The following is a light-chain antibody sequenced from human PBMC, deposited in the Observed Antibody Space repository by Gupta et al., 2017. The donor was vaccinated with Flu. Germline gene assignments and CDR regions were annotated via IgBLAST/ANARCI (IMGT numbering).Light chain of an antibody. CDR2: LGS. V-gene: IGKV2-28*01. J-gene: IGKJ1*01. CDR1: QSLLDSNGYNY. CDR3: MQPLNSPWT. Sequence: DRVMLKSPLSLAVPSAEPASVACRSSQSLLDSNGYNYVNWYLQKPGQSPQLLIHLGSNRAPGVPDRFSGSGSGTYWKLKISRVEAEDVGIYFCMQPLNSPWTFGQGTKVEIK.